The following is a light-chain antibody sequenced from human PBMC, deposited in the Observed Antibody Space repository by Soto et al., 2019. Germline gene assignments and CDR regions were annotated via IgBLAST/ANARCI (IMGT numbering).Light chain of an antibody. J-gene: IGKJ2*01. CDR1: QSLLNSNGDNY. Sequence: DTVMTQSPLSLPVTPGEPASISCRSSQSLLNSNGDNYLDWYLQKPGQSPQLLIYLGSNRASGVPDRFSGSGSGTDFSLKISRVEAEDVGVYYCMQALQTPYTFGQGTKLEIK. CDR3: MQALQTPYT. V-gene: IGKV2-28*01. CDR2: LGS.